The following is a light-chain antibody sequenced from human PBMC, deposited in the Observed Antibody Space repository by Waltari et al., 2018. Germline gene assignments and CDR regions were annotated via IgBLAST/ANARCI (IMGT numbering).Light chain of an antibody. Sequence: ELVLTQSPGTLSLSPGERATLSCRASQSTSDTYLGWYQQRPGQAPRLLIYGASSRAAGIPDRFSGSGSGTDFTLTISRLEPEDFAVYYCHHYGSSPQGTFGPGTRVDI. CDR1: QSTSDTY. CDR2: GAS. J-gene: IGKJ3*01. CDR3: HHYGSSPQGT. V-gene: IGKV3-20*01.